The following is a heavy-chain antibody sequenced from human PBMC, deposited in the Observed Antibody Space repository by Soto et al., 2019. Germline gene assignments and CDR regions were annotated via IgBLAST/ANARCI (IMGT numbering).Heavy chain of an antibody. CDR3: ARVIRRGGTSYYYYGMDV. CDR1: GYTFTSDG. D-gene: IGHD1-26*01. Sequence: APVKVSCKASGYTFTSDGISWVRQAAGQGLEWMRWISAYNGNTNYAQKLQGRVTMTTDTSTSKADMELRSLRSDDTAVYYCARVIRRGGTSYYYYGMDVWAQAITVTVSS. CDR2: ISAYNGNT. V-gene: IGHV1-18*01. J-gene: IGHJ6*02.